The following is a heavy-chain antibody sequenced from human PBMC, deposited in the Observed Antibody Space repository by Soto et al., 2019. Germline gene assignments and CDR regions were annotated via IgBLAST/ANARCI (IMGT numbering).Heavy chain of an antibody. CDR1: GFTFNTYA. D-gene: IGHD4-17*01. CDR2: ISYDGSKT. J-gene: IGHJ4*02. Sequence: QVQLVESGGGVVRPGRSLRLSCAASGFTFNTYAMHWVRQAPGKGLEWVAVISYDGSKTYYSDSVRGRFTISRDNSKNTLSLQMNSLRTEDTALYHCARAQPRDGDFFDYWGQGTLVTVS. CDR3: ARAQPRDGDFFDY. V-gene: IGHV3-30-3*01.